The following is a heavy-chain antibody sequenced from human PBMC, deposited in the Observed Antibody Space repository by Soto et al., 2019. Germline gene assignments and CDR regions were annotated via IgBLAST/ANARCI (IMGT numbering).Heavy chain of an antibody. CDR3: ARGLLGPGDYYYGMDV. Sequence: EVQLVESGGGLVQPGGSLRLSCAASGFSFSSYDMHWVRQATGYGLEWVSGIGTLGDTYYPDSVRGRLTLSRDNAKNSLYLQMDSLRAGDTAMYYCARGLLGPGDYYYGMDVWGQGTTVTVSS. CDR2: IGTLGDT. V-gene: IGHV3-13*01. D-gene: IGHD7-27*01. CDR1: GFSFSSYD. J-gene: IGHJ6*02.